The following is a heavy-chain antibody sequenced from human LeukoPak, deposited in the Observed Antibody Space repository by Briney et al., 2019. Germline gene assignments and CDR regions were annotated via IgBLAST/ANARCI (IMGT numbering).Heavy chain of an antibody. CDR1: GGSISSSSYY. CDR2: IYYSGST. CDR3: ARTWYSSAPRAFDI. V-gene: IGHV4-39*07. D-gene: IGHD6-25*01. J-gene: IGHJ3*02. Sequence: SETLSLTCTVSGGSISSSSYYWGWIRQPPGKGLEWIGSIYYSGSTYYTPSLKSRLTISLDTSKNQFSLKLRSVTAADTAVYYCARTWYSSAPRAFDIWGQGTMVTVSS.